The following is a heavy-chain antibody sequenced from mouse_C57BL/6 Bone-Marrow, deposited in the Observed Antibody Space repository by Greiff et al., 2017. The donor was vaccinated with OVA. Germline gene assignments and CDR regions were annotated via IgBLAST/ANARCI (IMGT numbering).Heavy chain of an antibody. CDR2: IDPNSGGT. D-gene: IGHD2-4*01. V-gene: IGHV1-72*01. CDR3: AKGSYDYEGFAY. CDR1: GYTFTSYW. J-gene: IGHJ3*01. Sequence: QVQLKQPGAELVKPGASVKLSCKASGYTFTSYWMHWVKQRPGRGLEWIGRIDPNSGGTKYNEKFKSKATLTVDKPSSTAYMQLSSLTSEDSAVYYCAKGSYDYEGFAYWGQGTLVTVSA.